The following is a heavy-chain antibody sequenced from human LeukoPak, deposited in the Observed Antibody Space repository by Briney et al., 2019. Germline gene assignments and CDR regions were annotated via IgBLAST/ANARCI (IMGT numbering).Heavy chain of an antibody. CDR2: AYSGVNA. D-gene: IGHD1-26*01. J-gene: IGHJ6*03. CDR1: GDSMHSYY. V-gene: IGHV4-4*07. Sequence: SETLSLTCTVSGDSMHSYYWTWIWQSPEKGLEWIGRAYSGVNAYYNPSLQSRVTISVDKSNNQFSLDLTSVTAADTALYYCAREKSGTLTRAYYYIDVWGKGITVTVSS. CDR3: AREKSGTLTRAYYYIDV.